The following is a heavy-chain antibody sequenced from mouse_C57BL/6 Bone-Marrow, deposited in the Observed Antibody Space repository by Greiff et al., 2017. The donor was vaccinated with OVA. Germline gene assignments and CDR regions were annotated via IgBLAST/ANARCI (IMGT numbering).Heavy chain of an antibody. D-gene: IGHD4-1*02. CDR3: TSTGTGFAY. CDR1: GFTFSNYW. V-gene: IGHV6-3*01. J-gene: IGHJ3*01. CDR2: IRLKSDNYAT. Sequence: EVKLMESGGGLVQPGGSMKLSCVASGFTFSNYWMNWVRQSPEKGLEWVAQIRLKSDNYATHYAESVKGRFTISRDDSKSSVYLQMNNLRAEDTGIYYCTSTGTGFAYWGQGTLVTVSA.